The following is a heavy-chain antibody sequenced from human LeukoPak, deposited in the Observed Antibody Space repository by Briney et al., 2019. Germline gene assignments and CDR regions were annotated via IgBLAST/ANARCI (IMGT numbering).Heavy chain of an antibody. CDR3: ARLRTDYYDSSGHFDY. CDR2: IRYDGSNK. D-gene: IGHD3-22*01. CDR1: GFTFSSYG. V-gene: IGHV3-30*02. J-gene: IGHJ4*02. Sequence: PGGSLRLSCAASGFTFSSYGMHWVRQAPGKGLEWVAFIRYDGSNKYYADSVKGRFTISRDNSKNTLCLQMNSLRAEDTAVYYCARLRTDYYDSSGHFDYWGQGTLVTVSS.